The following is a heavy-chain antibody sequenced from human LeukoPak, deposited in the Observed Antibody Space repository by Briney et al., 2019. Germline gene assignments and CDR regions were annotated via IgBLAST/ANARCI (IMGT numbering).Heavy chain of an antibody. CDR1: GFTFSSYG. Sequence: GGSLRLSCAASGFTFSSYGMHWVRQAPGKGLEWVAFIRYDGSNKYYADSVKGRFTISRDNSKNTLYLQMNSLRAEDTAVYYCAKDRVDTAMFEDFDYWGQGTLVTVSS. J-gene: IGHJ4*02. CDR2: IRYDGSNK. V-gene: IGHV3-30*02. D-gene: IGHD5-18*01. CDR3: AKDRVDTAMFEDFDY.